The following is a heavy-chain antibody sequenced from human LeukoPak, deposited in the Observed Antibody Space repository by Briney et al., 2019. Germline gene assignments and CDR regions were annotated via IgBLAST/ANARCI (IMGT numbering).Heavy chain of an antibody. Sequence: SETLSLTCTVSGGSISSYYWNWIRQPAGKGLEWIWRIYTSGSTNYSPSLKSRVTMSVDTSKNQFSLKLSSVTAADTAVYYCARGMGGYVDYWGQGTLVTVSS. J-gene: IGHJ4*02. V-gene: IGHV4-4*07. D-gene: IGHD2-15*01. CDR1: GGSISSYY. CDR3: ARGMGGYVDY. CDR2: IYTSGST.